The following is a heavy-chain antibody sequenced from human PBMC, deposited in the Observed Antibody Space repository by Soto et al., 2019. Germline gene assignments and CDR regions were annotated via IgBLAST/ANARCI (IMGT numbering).Heavy chain of an antibody. J-gene: IGHJ6*03. D-gene: IGHD3-9*01. Sequence: EVQLVESGGGLVQPGGSLRLSCAASGFTFSSYWMSWVRQAPGKGLEWVANIKQDGSEKYYVDSVKGRFTISRDNAKNSLYLQMNSLRAEDTAVYYCARSPYRLLRYFDCYMDVWGKGTTVTVSS. CDR2: IKQDGSEK. CDR3: ARSPYRLLRYFDCYMDV. V-gene: IGHV3-7*01. CDR1: GFTFSSYW.